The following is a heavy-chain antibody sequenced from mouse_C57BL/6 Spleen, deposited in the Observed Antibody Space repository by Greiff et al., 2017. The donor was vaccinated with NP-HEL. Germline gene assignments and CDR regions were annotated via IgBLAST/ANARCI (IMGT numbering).Heavy chain of an antibody. D-gene: IGHD2-1*01. J-gene: IGHJ3*01. V-gene: IGHV5-9-1*02. Sequence: EVKVEESGEGLVKPGGSLKLSCAASGFTFSSYAMSWVRQTPEKRLEWVAYISSGGDYIYYADTVKGRFTISRDNARNTLYLQMSSLKSEDTAMYYCTRDQRGNYGNPAWFAYWGQGTLVTVSA. CDR3: TRDQRGNYGNPAWFAY. CDR1: GFTFSSYA. CDR2: ISSGGDYI.